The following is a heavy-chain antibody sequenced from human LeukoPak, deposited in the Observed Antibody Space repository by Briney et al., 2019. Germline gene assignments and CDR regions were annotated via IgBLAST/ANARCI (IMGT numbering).Heavy chain of an antibody. J-gene: IGHJ4*02. Sequence: GGSLRLSCTASALTLYNYGITWVRQAPGKGLEWVSIITNSGDSTYYADSVKGRFAIPRDNSKNTLYLQMNSLRAEDTAVYYCAKRLSWVKGSHDYFDYWGQGTLVTVSS. V-gene: IGHV3-23*01. CDR2: ITNSGDST. CDR1: ALTLYNYG. D-gene: IGHD1-26*01. CDR3: AKRLSWVKGSHDYFDY.